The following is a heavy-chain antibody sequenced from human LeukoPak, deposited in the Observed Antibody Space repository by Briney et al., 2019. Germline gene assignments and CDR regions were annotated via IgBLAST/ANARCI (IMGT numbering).Heavy chain of an antibody. V-gene: IGHV3-23*01. CDR3: AKRLITVTTWFDY. CDR2: ISGSGGST. Sequence: GGSLRLSCAASGFTFSSYAVSWVRQATGKGLEWVSAISGSGGSTYYADSVKGRFTISRDNSKNTLYLQMNSLRAEDTAVYYCAKRLITVTTWFDYWGQGTLVTVSS. J-gene: IGHJ4*02. CDR1: GFTFSSYA. D-gene: IGHD4-17*01.